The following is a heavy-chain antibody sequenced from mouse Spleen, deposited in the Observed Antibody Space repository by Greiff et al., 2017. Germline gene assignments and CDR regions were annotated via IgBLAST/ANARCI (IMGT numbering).Heavy chain of an antibody. CDR3: ATYYDGSYYAMDY. CDR2: ISSGSSTI. V-gene: IGHV5-17*01. D-gene: IGHD1-1*01. J-gene: IGHJ4*01. CDR1: GFTFSDYG. Sequence: ELKLVESGGGLVKPGGSLKLSCAASGFTFSDYGMHWVRQAPEKGLEWVAYISSGSSTIYYADTVKGRFTISRDNAKNTLFLQMTSLRSEDTAMYYCATYYDGSYYAMDYWGQGTSVTVSS.